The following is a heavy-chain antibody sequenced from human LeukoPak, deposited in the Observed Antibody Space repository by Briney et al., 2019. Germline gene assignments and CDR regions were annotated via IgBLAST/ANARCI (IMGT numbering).Heavy chain of an antibody. V-gene: IGHV3-30*18. Sequence: GGSLRLSCAASTFTFSSYGMHWVRQAPGKGLEWVAVISYDGSNKYYADSVKGRFTISRDNSKNTLYLQMNSLRAEDTAVYYCAKHPESGNFDYWGRGTLVTVSS. CDR1: TFTFSSYG. D-gene: IGHD1-14*01. CDR2: ISYDGSNK. J-gene: IGHJ4*02. CDR3: AKHPESGNFDY.